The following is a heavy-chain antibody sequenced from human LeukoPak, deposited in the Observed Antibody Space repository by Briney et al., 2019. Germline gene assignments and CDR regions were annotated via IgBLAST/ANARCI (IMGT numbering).Heavy chain of an antibody. Sequence: SEALSLTCTVSGCSISSSNYCWGWIRQPPGKGLEWIGTFCYSGSTYYNPSLKSRVTISVDTSKNQFSLKLSSVTTADTAVYYCVRHLAPDFWTYDYWGQGTLVTVSS. D-gene: IGHD3-3*01. CDR2: FCYSGST. CDR1: GCSISSSNYC. J-gene: IGHJ4*02. CDR3: VRHLAPDFWTYDY. V-gene: IGHV4-39*01.